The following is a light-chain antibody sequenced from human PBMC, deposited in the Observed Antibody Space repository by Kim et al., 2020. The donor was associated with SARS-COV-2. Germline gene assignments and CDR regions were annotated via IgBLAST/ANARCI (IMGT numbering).Light chain of an antibody. CDR1: KLGDKY. CDR2: QDT. CDR3: QAWDSSTHVV. V-gene: IGLV3-1*01. Sequence: VSPGQTASITCSGDKLGDKYTSWYQQKPGLSPVLVIYQDTKRPSGIPERFSGSNTGNTATLTISGTQAMDEADYYCQAWDSSTHVVFGGGTQLTVL. J-gene: IGLJ2*01.